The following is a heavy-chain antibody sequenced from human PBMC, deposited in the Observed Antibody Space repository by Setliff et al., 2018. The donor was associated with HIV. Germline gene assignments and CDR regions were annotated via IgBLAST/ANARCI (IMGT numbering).Heavy chain of an antibody. CDR1: GYVFTNYW. CDR3: ARHFGISYRSPFDP. V-gene: IGHV5-51*01. D-gene: IGHD3-3*01. CDR2: ISPDDSDT. J-gene: IGHJ5*02. Sequence: PGESLKISCKSSGYVFTNYWIGWVRQMPGEGLEWMGIISPDDSDTRYSPSFQGQVTISVDKSTSTAYLQWSSLKASDSAIYYCARHFGISYRSPFDPWGQGTLVTSPQ.